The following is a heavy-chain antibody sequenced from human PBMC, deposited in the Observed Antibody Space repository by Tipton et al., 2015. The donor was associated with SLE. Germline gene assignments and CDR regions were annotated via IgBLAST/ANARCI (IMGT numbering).Heavy chain of an antibody. Sequence: TLSLTCTVSGGSISSHYWSWIRQPPGKGLEWIGYIYYSGSTNYNPSLKSRVTIPVDTSKNQFSLKLSSVTAADTAVYYCARGRYGGYWYWGQGTLVTVSS. CDR2: IYYSGST. J-gene: IGHJ4*02. CDR1: GGSISSHY. CDR3: ARGRYGGYWY. V-gene: IGHV4-59*11. D-gene: IGHD4-17*01.